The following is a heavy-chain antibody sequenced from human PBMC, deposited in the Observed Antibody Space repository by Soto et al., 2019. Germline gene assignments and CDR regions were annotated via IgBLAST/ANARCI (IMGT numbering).Heavy chain of an antibody. CDR3: ARDVGGGYYDY. V-gene: IGHV3-53*02. CDR1: GFTVSSNY. J-gene: IGHJ4*02. D-gene: IGHD3-16*01. Sequence: EVQLVETGGGLIQPGGSLRLSCAASGFTVSSNYMNWVRQAPGKGLAWVSVIFSGGNTYYADSVKARFTISRDNSKNMLYLQMNSLKADDTAVYYCARDVGGGYYDYWGQGTLVTVSS. CDR2: IFSGGNT.